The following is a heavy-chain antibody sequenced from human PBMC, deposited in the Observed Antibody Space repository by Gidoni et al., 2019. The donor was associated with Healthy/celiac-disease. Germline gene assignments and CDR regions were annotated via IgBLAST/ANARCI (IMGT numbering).Heavy chain of an antibody. D-gene: IGHD5-12*01. CDR1: GFTFSSYG. CDR3: AREGEGYSGYDIDY. Sequence: QVQLVESGGGVVQPGRSLRLSCAASGFTFSSYGMHWVRQAPGKGLGWVAVIWYDGSNKYYADSVKGRFTISRDNSKNTLYLQMNSLRAEDTAVYYCAREGEGYSGYDIDYWGQGTLVTVSS. V-gene: IGHV3-33*01. CDR2: IWYDGSNK. J-gene: IGHJ4*02.